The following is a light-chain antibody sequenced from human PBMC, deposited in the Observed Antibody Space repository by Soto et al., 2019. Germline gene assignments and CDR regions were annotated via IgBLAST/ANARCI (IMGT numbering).Light chain of an antibody. V-gene: IGKV1-39*01. CDR1: QSISNH. CDR2: AAS. CDR3: QQSYSNSRT. Sequence: DIQMTQSPSSLSASVEDRVIITCRASQSISNHLNWYQQKPGKAPKLLIFAASSLQSGVPSRFSGSGSGTDFTLTVSSLQPEDFATYYCQQSYSNSRTFGQGTKVDIK. J-gene: IGKJ1*01.